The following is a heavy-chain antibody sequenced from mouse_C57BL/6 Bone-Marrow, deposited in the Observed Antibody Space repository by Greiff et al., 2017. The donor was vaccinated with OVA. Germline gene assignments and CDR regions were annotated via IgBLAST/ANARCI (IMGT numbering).Heavy chain of an antibody. D-gene: IGHD2-4*01. Sequence: QVQLQQPGAELVRPGSSVKLSCKASGYTFTSYWMDWVKQRPGQGLEWIGNIYPSDSETHYNQKFKDKATLTVDKSSSTAYMQLSSLTSEDSAVYYCARDDYEGNWFAYWGQGTLVTVSA. J-gene: IGHJ3*01. CDR2: IYPSDSET. V-gene: IGHV1-61*01. CDR3: ARDDYEGNWFAY. CDR1: GYTFTSYW.